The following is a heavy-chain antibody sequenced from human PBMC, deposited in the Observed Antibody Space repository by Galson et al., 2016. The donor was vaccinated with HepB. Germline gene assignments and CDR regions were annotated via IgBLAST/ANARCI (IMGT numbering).Heavy chain of an antibody. Sequence: TLSLTCTVSGGSVSSGDYYWSWLRQPPGKGLEWIGYIYHSGTTNYNPSLKSRVTISMGTSKNQFSLRSTSVIAADTAVYYCASHQNRLTTGWYFDLWGRGTLVTVSS. CDR1: GGSVSSGDYY. V-gene: IGHV4-30-4*01. CDR3: ASHQNRLTTGWYFDL. D-gene: IGHD1-14*01. J-gene: IGHJ2*01. CDR2: IYHSGTT.